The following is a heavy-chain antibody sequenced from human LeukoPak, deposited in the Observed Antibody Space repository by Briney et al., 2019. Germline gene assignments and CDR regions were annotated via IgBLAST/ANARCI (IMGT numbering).Heavy chain of an antibody. D-gene: IGHD2-2*01. CDR3: AKGTIRYCSSTGCYIDY. CDR1: GFTFSSYG. Sequence: GGSLRLSCAASGFTFSSYGMHWVRQAPGKGLEWVALIQYDGSNKYYPDSVKGRFTISRDNSKNTLYLQMNSLRAEDTAVYYCAKGTIRYCSSTGCYIDYWGQGTLVTVSS. V-gene: IGHV3-30*02. CDR2: IQYDGSNK. J-gene: IGHJ4*02.